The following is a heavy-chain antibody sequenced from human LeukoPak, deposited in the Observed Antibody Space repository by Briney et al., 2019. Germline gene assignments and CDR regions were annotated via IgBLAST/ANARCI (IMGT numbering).Heavy chain of an antibody. V-gene: IGHV1-46*01. CDR2: INPSGGST. J-gene: IGHJ4*02. CDR1: GYTFTSYY. CDR3: ARAGSGYPFLFY. D-gene: IGHD3-3*01. Sequence: ASVKVSCKASGYTFTSYYMHWVRQAPGQGLEWMGIINPSGGSTSYARKFQGRVTMTRDTSTSTVYMELSSLRSEDTAVYYCARAGSGYPFLFYWGQGTLVTVSS.